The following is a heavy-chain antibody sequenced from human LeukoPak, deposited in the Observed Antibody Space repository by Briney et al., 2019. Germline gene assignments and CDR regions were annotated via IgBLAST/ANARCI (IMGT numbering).Heavy chain of an antibody. CDR1: GFTFDDHA. Sequence: GGSLRLSCAASGFTFDDHAMHWVRQAPGKVLEWVSGISWNSGSIGYADSVKGRFTISRDNAKNSLYLQMNSLRAEDTALYYCAKDIEDSYGYSFDYWGQGTLVTVSS. CDR2: ISWNSGSI. D-gene: IGHD5-18*01. V-gene: IGHV3-9*01. CDR3: AKDIEDSYGYSFDY. J-gene: IGHJ4*02.